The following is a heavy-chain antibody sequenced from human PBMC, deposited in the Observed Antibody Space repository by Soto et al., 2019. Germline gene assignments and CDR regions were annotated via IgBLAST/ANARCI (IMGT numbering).Heavy chain of an antibody. CDR2: IYWDDDK. Sequence: QITLKESGPTRVKPTQTLTLTCTFSGFSLSTSGVGVGWIRQPPGKALVRLALIYWDDDKRYSPSLKSRLSITKDTSENQLVLTMTHMDPVDTATCYCAHRRISYGDWDGGCFDFRGQGTPVTVSS. CDR1: GFSLSTSGVG. D-gene: IGHD4-17*01. V-gene: IGHV2-5*02. J-gene: IGHJ4*02. CDR3: AHRRISYGDWDGGCFDF.